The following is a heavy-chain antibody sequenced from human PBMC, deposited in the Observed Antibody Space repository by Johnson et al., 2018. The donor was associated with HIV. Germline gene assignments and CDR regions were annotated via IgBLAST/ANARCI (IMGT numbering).Heavy chain of an antibody. V-gene: IGHV3-11*04. CDR1: AFTFSDYY. J-gene: IGHJ3*02. CDR3: ARRTVTALFDI. D-gene: IGHD4-17*01. CDR2: ISSSGDII. Sequence: VQLVESGGGLVKHGGSLRLSCAASAFTFSDYYMTWIRQAPGKGLEWLSFISSSGDIIRYADSVKGRFTISRDNAKNSLILQMNSLRDEDTAVYYCARRTVTALFDIWGQGTLVTVSS.